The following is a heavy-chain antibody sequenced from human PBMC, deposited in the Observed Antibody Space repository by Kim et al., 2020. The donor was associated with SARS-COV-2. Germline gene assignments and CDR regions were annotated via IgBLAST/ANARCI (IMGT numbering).Heavy chain of an antibody. D-gene: IGHD2-2*01. J-gene: IGHJ6*02. V-gene: IGHV3-23*01. CDR3: AKGGGLGVPAAMRALYYYGMDV. Sequence: GGSLRLSCAASGFTFSSYAMSWVRQAPGKGLEWVSAISGSGGSTYYADSVKGRFTISRDNSKNTLYLQMNSLRAEDTAVYYCAKGGGLGVPAAMRALYYYGMDVWGQGTTVTVSS. CDR1: GFTFSSYA. CDR2: ISGSGGST.